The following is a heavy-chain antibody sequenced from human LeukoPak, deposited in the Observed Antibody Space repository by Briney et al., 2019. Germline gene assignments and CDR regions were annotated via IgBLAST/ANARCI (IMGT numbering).Heavy chain of an antibody. V-gene: IGHV4-30-2*01. CDR2: IYHSGST. CDR3: AGHHPRNTVDF. Sequence: SETLSLTCAVSGGSISSGGYSWSWIRQPPGKGLEWIGYIYHSGSTYYNPSLKSRVTISVDRSKNQFPLKLSSVTAADTAVYYCAGHHPRNTVDFWGQGTLVTVSS. CDR1: GGSISSGGYS. J-gene: IGHJ4*02. D-gene: IGHD2-8*02.